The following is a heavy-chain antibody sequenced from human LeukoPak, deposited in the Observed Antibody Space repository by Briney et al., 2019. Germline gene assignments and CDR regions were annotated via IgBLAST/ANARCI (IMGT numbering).Heavy chain of an antibody. D-gene: IGHD3-3*01. V-gene: IGHV3-21*01. CDR2: ISSSSSYI. Sequence: GGSLRLSCAASGFTFSSYSMNWVRQAPGKGLEWVSSISSSSSYIYYADSVKGRFTISRDNAKNSLYLQMNSLRAEDTAVYYCARDPLGFGIRFPDDYWGQGTLVTVSS. J-gene: IGHJ4*02. CDR3: ARDPLGFGIRFPDDY. CDR1: GFTFSSYS.